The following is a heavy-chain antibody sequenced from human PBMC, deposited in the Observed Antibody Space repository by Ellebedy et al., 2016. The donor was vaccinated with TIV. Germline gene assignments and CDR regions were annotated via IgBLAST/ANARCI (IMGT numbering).Heavy chain of an antibody. D-gene: IGHD6-13*01. J-gene: IGHJ4*02. CDR1: GFTFSSYS. CDR2: ISSSSSTI. Sequence: GGSLRLSCAASGFTFSSYSMNWVRQAPGKGLEWVSYISSSSSTIYYADSVKGRFTISSDNAKNSLYLQMNSLRDEDTAVYYCVKTGGSSSWYQFDYWGQGTLVTVSS. CDR3: VKTGGSSSWYQFDY. V-gene: IGHV3-48*02.